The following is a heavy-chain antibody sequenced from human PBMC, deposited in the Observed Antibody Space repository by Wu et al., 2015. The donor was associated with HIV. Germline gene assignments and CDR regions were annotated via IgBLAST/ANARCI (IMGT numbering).Heavy chain of an antibody. Sequence: QVQLVQSGAEVRKPGSSVKVSCKASGGTFSSYAISWVRQAPGQGLEWMGGIIPIFGTPNYAQKFQGRVTITTDESTSTAYMELSSLRSEDTAVYYCARDLVCTWSSAIGPPGDWVPTPWGQGT. CDR3: ARDLVCTWSSAIGPPGDWVPTP. J-gene: IGHJ5*02. D-gene: IGHD5/OR15-5a*01. CDR1: GGTFSSYA. CDR2: IIPIFGTP. V-gene: IGHV1-69*05.